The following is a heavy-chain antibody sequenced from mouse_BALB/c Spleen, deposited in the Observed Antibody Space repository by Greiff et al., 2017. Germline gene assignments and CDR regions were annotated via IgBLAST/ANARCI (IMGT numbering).Heavy chain of an antibody. J-gene: IGHJ3*01. CDR3: TRPIYYDYGFAY. Sequence: QVQLQQPGAELVKPGASVKLSCKASGYTFTSYYMYWVKQRPGQGLEWIGGINPSNGGTNFNEKFKSKATLTVDKYSSTAYMQLSSLTSEDSAVYYCTRPIYYDYGFAYWGQGTLVTVSA. CDR1: GYTFTSYY. V-gene: IGHV1S81*02. D-gene: IGHD2-4*01. CDR2: INPSNGGT.